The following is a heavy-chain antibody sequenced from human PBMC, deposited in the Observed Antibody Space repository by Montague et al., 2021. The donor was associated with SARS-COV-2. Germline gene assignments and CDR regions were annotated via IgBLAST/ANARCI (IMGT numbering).Heavy chain of an antibody. CDR1: GVSVKNYY. J-gene: IGHJ4*02. V-gene: IGHV4-59*02. CDR2: VHYSGKT. D-gene: IGHD2-21*01. CDR3: ARARTSLIVVVNEFDY. Sequence: SETLSLTCTVSGVSVKNYYWSWIRQPPGKGLEWIGYVHYSGKTKSNPSLQNPISISLDASKNQFYLSLTSVTSADAAVYYCARARTSLIVVVNEFDYWGQGTLVTVSS.